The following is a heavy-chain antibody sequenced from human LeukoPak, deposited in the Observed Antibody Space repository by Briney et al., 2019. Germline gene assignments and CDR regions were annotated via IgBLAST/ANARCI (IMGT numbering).Heavy chain of an antibody. J-gene: IGHJ4*02. CDR1: GGSISSSSYY. CDR3: ARHEEEDGYNAKTFDY. Sequence: SETLSLTCTVSGGSISSSSYYWGWIRQPPGKGLEWIGSIYYSGSTYYNPSLKSRVTISVDTSKNQFSLKLSSVTAADTAVYYCARHEEEDGYNAKTFDYWGQGTLVTVSS. CDR2: IYYSGST. D-gene: IGHD5-24*01. V-gene: IGHV4-39*01.